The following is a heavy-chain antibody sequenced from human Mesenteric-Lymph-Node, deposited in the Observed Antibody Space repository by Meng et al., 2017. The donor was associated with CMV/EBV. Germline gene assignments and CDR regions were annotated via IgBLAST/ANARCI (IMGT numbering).Heavy chain of an antibody. D-gene: IGHD3-22*01. V-gene: IGHV5-51*01. CDR1: GYRFTNYW. J-gene: IGHJ4*02. CDR2: IHPGDSDT. Sequence: GGSLRLSCKGSGYRFTNYWIGWVRQMPGKGLEWMGIIHPGDSDTRYNPSFQGQVTISADKSTSTVYLQWGSLRASDSAMYYCARRRGLDSSGYSDYWGQGTLVTVSS. CDR3: ARRRGLDSSGYSDY.